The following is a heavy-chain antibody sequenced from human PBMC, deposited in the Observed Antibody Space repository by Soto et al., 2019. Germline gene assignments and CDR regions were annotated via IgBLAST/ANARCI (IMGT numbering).Heavy chain of an antibody. CDR1: GFDFSVYW. J-gene: IGHJ5*02. CDR2: IKFDGSEK. V-gene: IGHV3-7*03. Sequence: GGSLRLSCAASGFDFSVYWMSWVRQAPGKGPEWVANIKFDGSEKQYVDSVKGRFTISRDNARNSVFLQMNSLRAGDTAVYYCVKDGGYCSSATCYSPRNHYFDAWGQGALVTVSS. CDR3: VKDGGYCSSATCYSPRNHYFDA. D-gene: IGHD2-2*01.